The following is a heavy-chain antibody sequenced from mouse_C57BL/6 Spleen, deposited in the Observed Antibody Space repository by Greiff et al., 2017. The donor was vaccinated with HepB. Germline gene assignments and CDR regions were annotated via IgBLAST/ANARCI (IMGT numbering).Heavy chain of an antibody. CDR3: ARSNGGPRFAD. CDR2: IHPNSGST. J-gene: IGHJ3*01. CDR1: GYTFTSYW. Sequence: VQLQQPGAELVKPGASVKLSCKASGYTFTSYWMHWVKQRPGQGLEWIGMIHPNSGSTNYNEKFKSKATLTVDKSSSTAYMQLSSLTSEDSAVYYCARSNGGPRFADWGKGTLVTVSA. V-gene: IGHV1-64*01. D-gene: IGHD1-1*02.